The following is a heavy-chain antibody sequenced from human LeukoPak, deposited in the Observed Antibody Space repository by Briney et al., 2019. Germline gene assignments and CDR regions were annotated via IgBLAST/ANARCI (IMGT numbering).Heavy chain of an antibody. D-gene: IGHD2-2*01. V-gene: IGHV4-59*01. CDR2: IYYSGST. Sequence: PSETLSLTCAVYGGSFSSYYWSWIRQPPGKGLEWIGYIYYSGSTNYNPSLKSRVTISVDTSKNQFSLKLSSVTAADTAVYYCARVPAAPRLYMDVWGQGTTVIVSS. CDR3: ARVPAAPRLYMDV. CDR1: GGSFSSYY. J-gene: IGHJ6*02.